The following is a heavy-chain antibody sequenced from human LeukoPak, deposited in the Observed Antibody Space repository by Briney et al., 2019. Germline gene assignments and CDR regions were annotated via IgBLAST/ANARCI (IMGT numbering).Heavy chain of an antibody. CDR2: IIPILGIA. CDR3: ARGGGYSYGYDDY. J-gene: IGHJ4*02. Sequence: GSSVKVSCKASGGTFSSYAISWVRQAPGQGLEWMGRIIPILGIANYAQKFQGRVTITADKSTSTAYMELSSLRSEDTAVYYCARGGGYSYGYDDYWGQGTLVTVSS. CDR1: GGTFSSYA. D-gene: IGHD5-18*01. V-gene: IGHV1-69*04.